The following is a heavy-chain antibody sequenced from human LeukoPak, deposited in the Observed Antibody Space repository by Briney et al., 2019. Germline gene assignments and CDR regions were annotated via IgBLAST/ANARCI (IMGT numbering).Heavy chain of an antibody. CDR2: IYPGDSDT. CDR3: ARPEAPYYYDSSGHRGAFDI. V-gene: IGHV5-51*01. J-gene: IGHJ3*02. D-gene: IGHD3-22*01. CDR1: GYSFTSYW. Sequence: GESLKISCKGSGYSFTSYWIGWVRQMPGKGLEWMGIIYPGDSDTRYSPSFQGQVTISADKSISTAYLQWSSLKASDTAMYYCARPEAPYYYDSSGHRGAFDIWGQGTMVTVSS.